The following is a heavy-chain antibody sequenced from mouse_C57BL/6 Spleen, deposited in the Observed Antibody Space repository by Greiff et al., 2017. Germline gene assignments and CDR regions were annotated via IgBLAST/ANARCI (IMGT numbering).Heavy chain of an antibody. V-gene: IGHV6-3*01. J-gene: IGHJ4*01. Sequence: EVKVEESGGGLVQPGGSMKLSCVASGFTFSNYWMNWVRQSPEQGLEWVAQIRLKSDNYATPYAESVKGRFTISRDDSKSSVYLQMNNLRAEDTGIYYCTGGLYYYAMDYWGQGTSVTVSS. CDR1: GFTFSNYW. D-gene: IGHD2-4*01. CDR3: TGGLYYYAMDY. CDR2: IRLKSDNYAT.